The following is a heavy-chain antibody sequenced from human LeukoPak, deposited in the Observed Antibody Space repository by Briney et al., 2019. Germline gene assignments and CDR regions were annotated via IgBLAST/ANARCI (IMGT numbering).Heavy chain of an antibody. V-gene: IGHV3-74*01. J-gene: IGHJ4*02. CDR2: INSDGSST. D-gene: IGHD1-26*01. CDR1: GFTFSRYW. CDR3: AKGGGAATFDF. Sequence: QPGGPLRLSCAASGFTFSRYWMQWVRQTPGKGLVWVSRINSDGSSTTYADSVKGRFTISRDNAKNTLFLQMNSLRAEDTAIYYCAKGGGAATFDFWGQGILVVVSS.